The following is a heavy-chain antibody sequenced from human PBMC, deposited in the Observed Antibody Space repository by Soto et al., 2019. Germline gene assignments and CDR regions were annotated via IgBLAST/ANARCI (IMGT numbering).Heavy chain of an antibody. CDR1: GVAFSFYS. CDR2: ISGNGATT. Sequence: EVALLESGGGLVQPGGSLRLSCEVSGVAFSFYSMSWVRQAPGKGLEWVASISGNGATTYYAASGKGRFTFSRDNSKNTVHLQRKSLRGEDTAVYYCAKDRGGFTSGWEFFDFWGQGTLVTVSS. V-gene: IGHV3-23*01. CDR3: AKDRGGFTSGWEFFDF. J-gene: IGHJ4*02. D-gene: IGHD6-19*01.